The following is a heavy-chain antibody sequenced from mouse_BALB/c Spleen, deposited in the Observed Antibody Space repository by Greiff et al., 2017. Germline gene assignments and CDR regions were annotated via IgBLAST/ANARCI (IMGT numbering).Heavy chain of an antibody. V-gene: IGHV5-17*02. D-gene: IGHD2-13*01. Sequence: DVMLVESGGGLVQPGGSRKLSCAASGFTFSSFGMHWVRQAPEKGLEWVAYISSGSSTIYYADTVKGRFTISRDNPKNTLFLQMTSLRSEDTAMYYCARRLDYFDYWGQGTSVTVSS. CDR2: ISSGSSTI. CDR3: ARRLDYFDY. CDR1: GFTFSSFG. J-gene: IGHJ4*01.